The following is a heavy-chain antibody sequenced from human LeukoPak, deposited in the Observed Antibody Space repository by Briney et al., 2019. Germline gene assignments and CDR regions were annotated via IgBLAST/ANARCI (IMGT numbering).Heavy chain of an antibody. CDR1: GGSISSYY. CDR2: IYYSGST. CDR3: ARVGSAAAGTNYYFDY. J-gene: IGHJ4*02. D-gene: IGHD6-13*01. Sequence: EPPETLSLTCTVSGGSISSYYWSWIRQPPGKGLEWIGYIYYSGSTNYNPSLKSRVTISVDTSKNQFSLKLSSVTAADTAVYYCARVGSAAAGTNYYFDYWGQGTLVTVSS. V-gene: IGHV4-59*01.